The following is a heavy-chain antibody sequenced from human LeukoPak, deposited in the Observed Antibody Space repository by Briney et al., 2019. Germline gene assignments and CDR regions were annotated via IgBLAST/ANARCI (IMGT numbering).Heavy chain of an antibody. CDR3: ARRTRGGGEPYYYYYMDV. V-gene: IGHV4-39*01. Sequence: PSETLSLTCTVSGGSISSDSYSWGWIRQPPGRGLEWIGNIFYSGSIYYNPSLKSRVTISVDTSNNQFSLKLSSVTAADTAVYYCARRTRGGGEPYYYYYMDVWGKGTTVTVAS. CDR2: IFYSGSI. J-gene: IGHJ6*03. CDR1: GGSISSDSYS. D-gene: IGHD3-10*01.